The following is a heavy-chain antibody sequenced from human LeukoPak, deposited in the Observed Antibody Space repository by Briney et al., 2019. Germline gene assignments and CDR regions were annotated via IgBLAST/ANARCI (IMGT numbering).Heavy chain of an antibody. J-gene: IGHJ4*02. CDR3: ARHNSNWYPDS. Sequence: SETLSLTCAVYGGSFSSYYWSWIRQPPGKGLEWIGEINHSGSTNYNPSLKSRVTISVDTSKNQFSLKLSSVTAADTAVYYCARHNSNWYPDSWGQGSLVTVSS. V-gene: IGHV4-34*01. CDR1: GGSFSSYY. D-gene: IGHD6-13*01. CDR2: INHSGST.